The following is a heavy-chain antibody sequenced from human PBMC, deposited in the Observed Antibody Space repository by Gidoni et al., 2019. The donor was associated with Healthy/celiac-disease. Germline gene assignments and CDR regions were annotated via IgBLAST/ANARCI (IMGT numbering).Heavy chain of an antibody. CDR1: GGSISSSSYS. V-gene: IGHV4-39*01. D-gene: IGHD4-17*01. CDR3: ARTVAEYGDYRLGESYYYYYGMDV. Sequence: QLQLQESGPGLVKPSETLSLTCTVSGGSISSSSYSWGWIRQPPGKGLEWIGCIYYSGSTYYNPSRKSRVTISVDTSKNQFSLKLSSVTAADTAVYYCARTVAEYGDYRLGESYYYYYGMDVWGQGTTVTVSS. J-gene: IGHJ6*02. CDR2: IYYSGST.